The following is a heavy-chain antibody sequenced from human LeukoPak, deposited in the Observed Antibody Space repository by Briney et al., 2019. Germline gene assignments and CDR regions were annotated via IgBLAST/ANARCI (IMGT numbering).Heavy chain of an antibody. CDR3: ARVDYDFWSHAYNWFDP. V-gene: IGHV1-8*01. D-gene: IGHD3-3*01. CDR1: GYTFTSYD. Sequence: ASVKVSCKASGYTFTSYDINWVRQATGQGLEWMGWMNPNSGNTGYEQKFQGRVTMTRNTSISTAHMELSSLRSEDTAVYYCARVDYDFWSHAYNWFDPWGQGTLVTVSS. CDR2: MNPNSGNT. J-gene: IGHJ5*02.